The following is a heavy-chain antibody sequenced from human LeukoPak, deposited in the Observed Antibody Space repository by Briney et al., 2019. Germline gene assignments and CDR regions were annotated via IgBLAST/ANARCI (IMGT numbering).Heavy chain of an antibody. CDR3: ARDGTYRRNSVDGFGI. CDR2: ISGSGGST. V-gene: IGHV3-23*01. CDR1: GFTFSSYA. Sequence: PGGSLRLSCAASGFTFSSYAMSWVRQAPGKGLEWVSAISGSGGSTYYADSVKGRFTISRDNSKNTLYLQMNSLKAEDTAVYYCARDGTYRRNSVDGFGIWGRGTMVTVSS. J-gene: IGHJ3*02. D-gene: IGHD1-14*01.